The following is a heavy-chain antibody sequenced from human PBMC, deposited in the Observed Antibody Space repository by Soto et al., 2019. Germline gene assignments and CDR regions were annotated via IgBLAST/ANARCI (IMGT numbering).Heavy chain of an antibody. CDR1: GYTFTNYG. V-gene: IGHV1-18*01. CDR3: GRDGDGCTSSRCSPWPDTHFDL. J-gene: IGHJ2*01. Sequence: QVQLVQSGDEVKKPGASVKVSCKASGYTFTNYGISWVRQAPGQGLEWMGWIIPYNGNTKYPQKIQGRVTMTTDTSTRTSYMDLRSLRSDGTAVYFCGRDGDGCTSSRCSPWPDTHFDLWGRGTLVTVS. D-gene: IGHD2-2*01. CDR2: IIPYNGNT.